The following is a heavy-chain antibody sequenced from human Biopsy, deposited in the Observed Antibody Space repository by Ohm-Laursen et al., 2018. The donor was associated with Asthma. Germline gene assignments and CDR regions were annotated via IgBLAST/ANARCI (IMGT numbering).Heavy chain of an antibody. V-gene: IGHV4-39*02. CDR3: ARAVSSSSYWYFDL. Sequence: GTLSLTCIVSGDAMSTSGSYWGWIRQSPGKGLEWIGSIYYSGRTYYNPSLESRVTISADTSKNHFSLKVTSVTAADTAVYYSARAVSSSSYWYFDLWGRGDLVTVSS. D-gene: IGHD6-6*01. CDR2: IYYSGRT. CDR1: GDAMSTSGSY. J-gene: IGHJ2*01.